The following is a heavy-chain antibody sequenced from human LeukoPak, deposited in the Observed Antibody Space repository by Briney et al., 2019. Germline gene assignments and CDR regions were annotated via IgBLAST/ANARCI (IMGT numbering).Heavy chain of an antibody. CDR1: GYTFTGYD. V-gene: IGHV1-2*02. Sequence: ASVKVSCTASGYTFTGYDMHWVRQAPGQGLEWMGWINPNSGGTYYAQKFQGRVTMTRDTSISTAYMELGRLGSDDTAVYYCARDYYDSSAYYYLDYWGQGTLVTVSS. J-gene: IGHJ4*02. CDR2: INPNSGGT. CDR3: ARDYYDSSAYYYLDY. D-gene: IGHD3-22*01.